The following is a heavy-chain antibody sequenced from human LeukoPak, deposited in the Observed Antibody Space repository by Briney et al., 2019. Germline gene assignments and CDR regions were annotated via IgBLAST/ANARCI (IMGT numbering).Heavy chain of an antibody. D-gene: IGHD2/OR15-2a*01. CDR2: ISGSGGST. J-gene: IGHJ4*02. CDR1: GFTFSRYW. V-gene: IGHV3-23*01. CDR3: ARYTTGHGFDV. Sequence: GGSLRLSCAASGFTFSRYWMSWVRQAPGKGLEWVSAISGSGGSTYYADSVKGRFTISRDNSKNTLYLQMNSLRAEDTAVYYCARYTTGHGFDVWGQGTLVTVSS.